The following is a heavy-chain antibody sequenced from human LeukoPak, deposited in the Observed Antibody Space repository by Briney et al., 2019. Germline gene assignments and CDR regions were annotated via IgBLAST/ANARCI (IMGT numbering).Heavy chain of an antibody. CDR3: ARDSITMVRGPPYGMDV. CDR1: GDSISSGGHY. D-gene: IGHD3-10*01. J-gene: IGHJ6*02. V-gene: IGHV4-31*03. CDR2: IYYSGST. Sequence: PSETLSLTCTVSGDSISSGGHYWSWIRQHPGKGLEWIGYIYYSGSTYYNPSLKSRVTISVDTSKNQFSLKLSSVTAADTAVYYCARDSITMVRGPPYGMDVWGQGTTVTVCS.